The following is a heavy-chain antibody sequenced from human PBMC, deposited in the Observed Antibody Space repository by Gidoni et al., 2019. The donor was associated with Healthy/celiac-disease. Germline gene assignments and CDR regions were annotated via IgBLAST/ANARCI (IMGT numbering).Heavy chain of an antibody. J-gene: IGHJ4*02. V-gene: IGHV3-30*01. D-gene: IGHD1-26*01. Sequence: RFTISRDNSKNTLYLQMNSLRAEDTAVYYCARDRGGSYWGPLDYWGQGTLVTVSS. CDR3: ARDRGGSYWGPLDY.